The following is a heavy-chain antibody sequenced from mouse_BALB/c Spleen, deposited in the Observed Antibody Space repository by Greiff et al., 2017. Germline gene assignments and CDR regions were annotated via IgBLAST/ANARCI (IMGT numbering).Heavy chain of an antibody. J-gene: IGHJ4*01. CDR2: IRLKSDNYAT. CDR3: TAATMITTLDY. CDR1: GFTFSSYW. V-gene: IGHV6-3*01. D-gene: IGHD2-4*01. Sequence: EVQVVESGGGLVQPGGSMKLSCAASGFTFSSYWMSWVRQSPEKGLEWVAEIRLKSDNYATHYAESVKGKFTISRDDSKSRLYLQMNSLRAEDTGIYYCTAATMITTLDYWGQGTSVTVSS.